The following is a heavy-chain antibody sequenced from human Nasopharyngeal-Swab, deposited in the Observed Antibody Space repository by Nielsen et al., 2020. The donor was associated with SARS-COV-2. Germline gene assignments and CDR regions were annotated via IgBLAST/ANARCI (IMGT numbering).Heavy chain of an antibody. CDR3: ARQTYYDYVWGVGHFDY. Sequence: LRLSCTVSGGSISSGSYYWSWIRQPAGKGLEWIGRIYTSGSTNYNPSLKSRVTISVDTSKNQFSLKLSSVTAADTAVYYCARQTYYDYVWGVGHFDYWGQGTLVTVSS. CDR2: IYTSGST. J-gene: IGHJ4*02. D-gene: IGHD3-16*01. CDR1: GGSISSGSYY. V-gene: IGHV4-61*02.